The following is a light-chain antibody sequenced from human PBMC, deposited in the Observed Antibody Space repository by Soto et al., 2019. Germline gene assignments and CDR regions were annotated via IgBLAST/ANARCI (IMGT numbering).Light chain of an antibody. CDR1: SSDVGGYNY. CDR3: CSYAGSYPYV. J-gene: IGLJ1*01. CDR2: DVS. Sequence: QSALTQPRSVSGSPGQSVTISCTGTSSDVGGYNYVSWYQQHPGKAPKLMIYDVSKRPSGVPHRFSGSKSGNTASLTISGLQAEDEADYYCCSYAGSYPYVFGTGTKLTVL. V-gene: IGLV2-11*01.